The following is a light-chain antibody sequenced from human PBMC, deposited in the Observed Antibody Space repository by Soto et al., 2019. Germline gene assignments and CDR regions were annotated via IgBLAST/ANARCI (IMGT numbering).Light chain of an antibody. CDR2: GAS. Sequence: VLTQYPGNLSLSPKERATLSCRASQSVSNNYLAWYQQKPGQAPRLLIYGASNRATGIPDRFSGSGSGTDFTLTISRLEPEDFAVYYCQQYGSSGPFGQVTKVAI. CDR1: QSVSNNY. CDR3: QQYGSSGP. V-gene: IGKV3-20*01. J-gene: IGKJ1*01.